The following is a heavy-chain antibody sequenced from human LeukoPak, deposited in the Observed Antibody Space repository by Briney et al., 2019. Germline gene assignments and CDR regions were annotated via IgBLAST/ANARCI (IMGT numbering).Heavy chain of an antibody. J-gene: IGHJ4*02. Sequence: GGSLRLSCAASGFTFSNYGMSWVCQAPGKGLEWVSGISGSGDGTDYADSVKGRFTISGDNSKNTLYVQMNGLRAEDTAVYYCAKSLVLRKSRGYWGQGTLVTVSS. CDR2: ISGSGDGT. CDR1: GFTFSNYG. D-gene: IGHD3-16*02. CDR3: AKSLVLRKSRGY. V-gene: IGHV3-23*01.